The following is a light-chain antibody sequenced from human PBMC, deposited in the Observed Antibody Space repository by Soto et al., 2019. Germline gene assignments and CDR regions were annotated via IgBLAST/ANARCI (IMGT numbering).Light chain of an antibody. J-gene: IGLJ1*01. Sequence: QSVLTQPPSASGTPGQRVTISCSGSSSNIGSNYVYWYQQLPGTAPKLLIYSNNQRPSGVPDRFSGSKSGTSASLAISGLRSEDEADYYCAARDDSLSALYVFGTGTKVTVL. CDR1: SSNIGSNY. CDR2: SNN. CDR3: AARDDSLSALYV. V-gene: IGLV1-47*02.